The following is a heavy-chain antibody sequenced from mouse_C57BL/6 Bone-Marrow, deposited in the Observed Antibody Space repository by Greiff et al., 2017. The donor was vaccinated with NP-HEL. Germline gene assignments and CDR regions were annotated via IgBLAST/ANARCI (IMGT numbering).Heavy chain of an antibody. J-gene: IGHJ1*03. Sequence: VQLQQSGAELVMPGASVKLSCKASGYTFTSYWMHWVKQRPGQGLEWIGEIDPSDSYTNYNQKFKGKSTLTVDKSSSTAYMQLSSLTSEDSAVYYWARDGNYKNFDVWGTGTTVTVSA. CDR2: IDPSDSYT. V-gene: IGHV1-69*01. CDR1: GYTFTSYW. D-gene: IGHD2-1*01. CDR3: ARDGNYKNFDV.